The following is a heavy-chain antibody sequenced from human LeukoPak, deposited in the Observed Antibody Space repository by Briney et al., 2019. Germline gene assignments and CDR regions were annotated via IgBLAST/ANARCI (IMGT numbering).Heavy chain of an antibody. Sequence: GRSLRLSCAASGFTFSSYAMHWVRQAPGKGLEWVTVISYDGSNKYYADSVKGRFTISRDNSKNTLYLQMNSLRAEDTAVYYCAKDKMYSSSWYYFDYWGQGTLVTVSS. D-gene: IGHD6-13*01. CDR2: ISYDGSNK. J-gene: IGHJ4*02. CDR3: AKDKMYSSSWYYFDY. V-gene: IGHV3-30*04. CDR1: GFTFSSYA.